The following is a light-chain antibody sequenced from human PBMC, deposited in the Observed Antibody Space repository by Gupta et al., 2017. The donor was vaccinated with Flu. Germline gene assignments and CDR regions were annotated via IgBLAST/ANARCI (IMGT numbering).Light chain of an antibody. CDR2: AGS. CDR1: QRKNIF. CDR3: QQSDKTPYT. V-gene: IGKV1-39*01. Sequence: DIQMTQSPSSLSASVGDRVTITCRASQRKNIFLNWYQPTTGKAPRLLIYAGSSLQSGVPSRFSGSVSGTDFTLTIDSLQPEDFASYYCQQSDKTPYTFGQGTKLEIK. J-gene: IGKJ2*01.